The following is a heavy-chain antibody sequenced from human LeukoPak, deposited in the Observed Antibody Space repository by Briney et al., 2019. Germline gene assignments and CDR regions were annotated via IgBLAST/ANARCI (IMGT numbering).Heavy chain of an antibody. CDR3: ARATGALGSDY. V-gene: IGHV4-61*02. CDR1: GGSISSGSYY. CDR2: IYTSGST. Sequence: SQTLSLTCTVSGGSISSGSYYWSWIRQPAGKGLEWIGRIYTSGSTNYNPSLKSRVTISVDTSKNQFSLKLSSVTAADTAVYYCARATGALGSDYWGQGTLVTVSP. D-gene: IGHD1-14*01. J-gene: IGHJ4*02.